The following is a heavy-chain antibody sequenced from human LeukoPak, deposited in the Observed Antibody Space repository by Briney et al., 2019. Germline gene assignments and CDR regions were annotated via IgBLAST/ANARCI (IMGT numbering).Heavy chain of an antibody. CDR2: IYYSGST. CDR3: ARQGALPAAINY. Sequence: SETLSLTCTVSGGSIYNSRYYWGWIRQPPGKGLEWIGSIYYSGSTYYNPSLKSRVTISVDTSKNQFSLKLSSVTAADTAVYYCARQGALPAAINYWGQGTLVTVSS. CDR1: GGSIYNSRYY. J-gene: IGHJ4*02. V-gene: IGHV4-39*01. D-gene: IGHD2-2*01.